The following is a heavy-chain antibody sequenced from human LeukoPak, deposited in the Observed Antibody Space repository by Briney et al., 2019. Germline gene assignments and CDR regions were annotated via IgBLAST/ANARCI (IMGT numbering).Heavy chain of an antibody. V-gene: IGHV3-30-3*01. Sequence: GGSLRLSCAASGFTFSSYAMHWVRQAPGKGLEWVAVISYDGSNKYYADSVKGRFTISRDNSKNTLYLQMNSLRAEDTAVYYCAREGGDDYFDYWGQGTLVTVSS. J-gene: IGHJ4*02. CDR2: ISYDGSNK. CDR1: GFTFSSYA. CDR3: AREGGDDYFDY. D-gene: IGHD4-17*01.